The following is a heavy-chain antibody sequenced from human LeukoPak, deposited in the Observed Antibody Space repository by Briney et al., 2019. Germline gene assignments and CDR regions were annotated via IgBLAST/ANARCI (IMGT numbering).Heavy chain of an antibody. CDR2: IWYDGSNK. CDR3: ARGDYGDPFDY. V-gene: IGHV3-33*01. J-gene: IGHJ4*02. CDR1: GFTFSSYG. Sequence: PGRSLRLSCAASGFTFSSYGMHWVRQAPGKGLEGVAVIWYDGSNKYYADSVKGRFTISRDNSKNTLYLQMNSLRAEDTAVYYCARGDYGDPFDYWGQGTLVTVSS. D-gene: IGHD4-17*01.